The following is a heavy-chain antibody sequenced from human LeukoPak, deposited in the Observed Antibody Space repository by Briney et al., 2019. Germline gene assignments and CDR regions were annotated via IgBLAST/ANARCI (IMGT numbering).Heavy chain of an antibody. V-gene: IGHV1-46*01. CDR2: INPSGGST. Sequence: ASVKVSCRASGYTFTSYYMHWVRQAPGQGLEWMGIINPSGGSTTYAQKFQGRVTMTRDTSISTAYMELSRLRSDDTAVYYCAKIGVAVAGTPSGDFDYWGQGTLVTVSS. CDR1: GYTFTSYY. D-gene: IGHD6-19*01. J-gene: IGHJ4*02. CDR3: AKIGVAVAGTPSGDFDY.